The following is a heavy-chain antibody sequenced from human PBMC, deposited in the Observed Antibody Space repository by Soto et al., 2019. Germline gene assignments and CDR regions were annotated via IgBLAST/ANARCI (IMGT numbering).Heavy chain of an antibody. V-gene: IGHV3-66*01. CDR1: GFTVSSNY. J-gene: IGHJ1*01. Sequence: EVQLVESGGGLVQPGGSLRLSCAASGFTVSSNYMSWVRQAPGKGLDWPSVIYSGGSTYYADSVKGRFTISRDNSKNTLYLQMNSLRAEDTAVYYCARDRIAVAGNPEYFQHWGQGTLVTVSS. D-gene: IGHD6-19*01. CDR3: ARDRIAVAGNPEYFQH. CDR2: IYSGGST.